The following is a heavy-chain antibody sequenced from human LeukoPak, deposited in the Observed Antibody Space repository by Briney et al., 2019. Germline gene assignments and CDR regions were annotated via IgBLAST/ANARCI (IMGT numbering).Heavy chain of an antibody. CDR2: INPNSGGT. CDR3: ARSLPYSSSWYWEHDNWFDP. CDR1: GYTFTGYY. V-gene: IGHV1-2*02. D-gene: IGHD6-13*01. Sequence: ASVKVSCKASGYTFTGYYMHWVRQAPGQGLECMGWINPNSGGTNYAQKFQGRVTMTRDTSISTAYMELSRLRSDDTAVYYCARSLPYSSSWYWEHDNWFDPWGQGTLVTVSS. J-gene: IGHJ5*02.